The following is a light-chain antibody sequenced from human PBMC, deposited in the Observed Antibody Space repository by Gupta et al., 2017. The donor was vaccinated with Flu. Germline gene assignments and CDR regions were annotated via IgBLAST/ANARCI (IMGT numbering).Light chain of an antibody. Sequence: AGQSFNSNYLAWYQHRPGQAPRLLIYGTSSRATDIPDRFSGSGSGTDFTLTINRLEPEDFAVYYCQLYDKEPFPFGGVTKVEIK. CDR1: QSFNSNY. J-gene: IGKJ4*01. CDR2: GTS. CDR3: QLYDKEPFP. V-gene: IGKV3-20*01.